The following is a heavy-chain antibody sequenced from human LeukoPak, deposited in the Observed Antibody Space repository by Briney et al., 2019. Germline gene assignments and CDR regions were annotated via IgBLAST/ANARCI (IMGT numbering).Heavy chain of an antibody. CDR1: GFTFSDYY. J-gene: IGHJ4*02. D-gene: IGHD2-21*02. V-gene: IGHV3-11*01. CDR2: ISSSSNNI. CDR3: ARGLYCGGDCYPPQFDY. Sequence: GGSLGLSCAASGFTFSDYYMSWIRQAPGEGLEWVSYISSSSNNIYYADSVKGRFTSSRDNAKNSLYLQMNSLRAEDTAVYYCARGLYCGGDCYPPQFDYWGQGTLVTVSS.